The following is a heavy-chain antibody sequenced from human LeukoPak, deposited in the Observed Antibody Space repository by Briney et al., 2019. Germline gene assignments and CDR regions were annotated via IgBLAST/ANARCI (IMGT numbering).Heavy chain of an antibody. V-gene: IGHV3-53*01. J-gene: IGHJ4*02. CDR2: IYSGGDT. CDR1: GFTVSSNY. Sequence: GGSVSHSCAPSGFTVSSNYMSWVRQAPGKGLEWVSVIYSGGDTFYADSVKGRFTISRDNSKNTLYLQMNSLRAEDTAVYYCAAKVELRSNGPYFNSWGQGTLVTVSS. CDR3: AAKVELRSNGPYFNS. D-gene: IGHD1-7*01.